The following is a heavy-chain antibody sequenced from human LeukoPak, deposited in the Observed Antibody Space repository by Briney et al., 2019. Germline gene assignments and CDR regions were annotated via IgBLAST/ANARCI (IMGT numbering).Heavy chain of an antibody. Sequence: ASVKVSCKASRYTFTGYYMHWVRQAPGQGLEWMGWINPNSGGTNYAQKFQGRVTMTRDTSISTAYMELSRLRSDDTAVYYCARYDYYYYGMDVWGQGTTVTVSS. CDR2: INPNSGGT. D-gene: IGHD2-8*01. CDR3: ARYDYYYYGMDV. J-gene: IGHJ6*02. CDR1: RYTFTGYY. V-gene: IGHV1-2*02.